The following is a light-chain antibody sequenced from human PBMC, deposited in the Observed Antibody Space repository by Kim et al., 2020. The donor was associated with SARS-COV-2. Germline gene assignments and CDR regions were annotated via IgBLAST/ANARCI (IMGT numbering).Light chain of an antibody. CDR3: ASYTATSTLI. Sequence: GQAITISCTGTGSDVGGYNYVSWYQQHPGKVPKLMIYDVSNRPSGISNRFSGSKSGDTASMTISGLQAEDEADYYCASYTATSTLIFGGGTKVTVL. CDR1: GSDVGGYNY. V-gene: IGLV2-14*03. CDR2: DVS. J-gene: IGLJ2*01.